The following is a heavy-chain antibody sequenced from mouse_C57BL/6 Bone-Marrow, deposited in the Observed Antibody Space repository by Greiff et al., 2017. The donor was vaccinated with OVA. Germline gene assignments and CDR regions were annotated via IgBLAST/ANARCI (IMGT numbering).Heavy chain of an antibody. Sequence: QVQLKQPGAELVKPGASVKMSCKASGYTFTSYWITWVKQRPGQGLEWIGDIYPGSGSTNYNEKFKSKATLTVDTSSSTAYMQLSSLTSEDSAVYYCARCHHYYGLAYWGQGTLVTVSA. CDR3: ARCHHYYGLAY. J-gene: IGHJ3*01. D-gene: IGHD1-2*01. CDR2: IYPGSGST. V-gene: IGHV1-55*01. CDR1: GYTFTSYW.